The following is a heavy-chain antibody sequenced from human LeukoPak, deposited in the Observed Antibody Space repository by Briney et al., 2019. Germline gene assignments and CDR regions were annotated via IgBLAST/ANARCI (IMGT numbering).Heavy chain of an antibody. D-gene: IGHD3-16*01. Sequence: SGTLSLTCSVSGGSISSSRYYWGWIRQPPGKGLEWIGSIYYSGSTYYNPSLKSRVTISVDTSKNQFSLKLSSVTAADTAVYYCARGLNWGQGTLVTVSS. CDR2: IYYSGST. CDR1: GGSISSSRYY. CDR3: ARGLN. V-gene: IGHV4-39*01. J-gene: IGHJ4*02.